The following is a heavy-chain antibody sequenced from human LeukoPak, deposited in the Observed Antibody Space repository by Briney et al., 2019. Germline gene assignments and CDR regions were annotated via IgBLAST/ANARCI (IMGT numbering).Heavy chain of an antibody. V-gene: IGHV4-34*08. CDR3: APMGWFDP. Sequence: PGGSLRLSCAASGFTFSSYWSWIRQPPGKGLEWIGEINHSGSTNYNPSLKSRVTISVDTSKNQFSLKLSSVTAADTAVYYCAPMGWFDPWGQGTLVTVSS. D-gene: IGHD3-10*01. CDR1: GFTFSSY. J-gene: IGHJ5*02. CDR2: INHSGST.